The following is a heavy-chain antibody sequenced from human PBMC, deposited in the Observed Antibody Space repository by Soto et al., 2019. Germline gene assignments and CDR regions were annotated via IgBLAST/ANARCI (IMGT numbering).Heavy chain of an antibody. Sequence: QLQLLESGPGLVKPSETLSLTCSVSGDSVSSISHYWAWIRLSPGKGLEWIGSIYYTGHTYYNPSLRSRVTLSLDTSKNQFSLQLRSVTAADTAVYYCAKDTIRLGFCSGGTCYSDSWGQGTLVTVSS. CDR3: AKDTIRLGFCSGGTCYSDS. J-gene: IGHJ4*03. D-gene: IGHD2-15*01. CDR2: IYYTGHT. V-gene: IGHV4-39*02. CDR1: GDSVSSISHY.